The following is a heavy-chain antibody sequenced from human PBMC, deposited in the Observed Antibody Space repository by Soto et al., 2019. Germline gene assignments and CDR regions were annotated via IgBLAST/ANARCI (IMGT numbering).Heavy chain of an antibody. CDR2: MNPNRGNT. CDR1: GYTFTSYD. D-gene: IGHD1-1*01. V-gene: IGHV1-8*01. J-gene: IGHJ6*02. CDR3: AREMTTRGMDV. Sequence: QVQLVQSGAEVKKPGASVKVSCKASGYTFTSYDINWVRQATGQGLEWMGWMNPNRGNTGYAQKFEGRITITRNTYKRTAYMGLVKLRSEDTAVYYCAREMTTRGMDVRGLGTKVPVSS.